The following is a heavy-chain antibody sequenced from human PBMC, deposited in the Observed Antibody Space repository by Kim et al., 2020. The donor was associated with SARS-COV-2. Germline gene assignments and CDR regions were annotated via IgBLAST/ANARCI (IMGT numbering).Heavy chain of an antibody. Sequence: GGSLRLSCEASGFTFSSYWMSWVRQAPGKGLEWVANIKQDGSEKYYVDSVKGRFTISRDNAKNSLYLQMNSLRAEDTAVYYCATLRMTTVTYYYYGMDVWGQGTTVTVSS. D-gene: IGHD4-4*01. CDR3: ATLRMTTVTYYYYGMDV. V-gene: IGHV3-7*01. CDR1: GFTFSSYW. J-gene: IGHJ6*02. CDR2: IKQDGSEK.